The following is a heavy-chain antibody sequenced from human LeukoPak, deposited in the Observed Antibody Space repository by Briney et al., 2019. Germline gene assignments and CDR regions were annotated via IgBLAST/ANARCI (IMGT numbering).Heavy chain of an antibody. CDR2: IYYSGST. V-gene: IGHV4-39*01. CDR3: ARHTVRMARGVIIYYGMDV. Sequence: SETLSLTCTVSGGSISSSSYYWGWIRQPPGKGLEWIGSIYYSGSTYYNPSLKSRVTISVDTSKNQFSLKLSSVTAADTAVYYCARHTVRMARGVIIYYGMDVWGQGTTVTVSS. J-gene: IGHJ6*02. D-gene: IGHD3-10*01. CDR1: GGSISSSSYY.